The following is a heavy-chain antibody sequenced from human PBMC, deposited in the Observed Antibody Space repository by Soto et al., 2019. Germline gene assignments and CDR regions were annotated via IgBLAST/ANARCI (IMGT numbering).Heavy chain of an antibody. J-gene: IGHJ3*01. V-gene: IGHV3-74*01. D-gene: IGHD5-12*01. CDR2: IDTDGTTT. CDR1: GFTFSNYV. CDR3: VRERDGYNF. Sequence: EVQLVESGGNLVQPGGSLRLSCAASGFTFSNYVMHWVRQVPGKGLVWVSRIDTDGTTTHYADSVKGRFTISRDNAKNTLYLQMNSLRVEDAAVYYCVRERDGYNFWGQGTMVTVSS.